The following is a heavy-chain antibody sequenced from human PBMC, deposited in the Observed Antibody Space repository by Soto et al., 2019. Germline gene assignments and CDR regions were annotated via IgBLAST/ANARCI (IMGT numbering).Heavy chain of an antibody. CDR3: ATVFEH. J-gene: IGHJ4*02. V-gene: IGHV3-74*01. Sequence: VPLVESGGGSVQPGGSLRLSCVASGIPFSGYWMHWVRQVPGKGPVWVARVDSVGSGTSYADSVKGRFTISRDNAKNTLSLQRDGLRVEDTAVYYCATVFEHWGQGIPVTVSS. CDR1: GIPFSGYW. CDR2: VDSVGSGT.